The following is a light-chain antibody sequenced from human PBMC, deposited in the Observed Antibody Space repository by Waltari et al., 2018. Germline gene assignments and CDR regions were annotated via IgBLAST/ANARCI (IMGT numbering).Light chain of an antibody. J-gene: IGKJ1*01. Sequence: DIQMTQSPSSLSASVGDPVTVTCRASPNIRTYLNWYQQKTAKAPKLLIYGASTLQRGVPSRFRGSASGTEFTLTVTNLQPDDFATYFCQQSFSSPWTFGQGTTVNI. V-gene: IGKV1-39*01. CDR1: PNIRTY. CDR2: GAS. CDR3: QQSFSSPWT.